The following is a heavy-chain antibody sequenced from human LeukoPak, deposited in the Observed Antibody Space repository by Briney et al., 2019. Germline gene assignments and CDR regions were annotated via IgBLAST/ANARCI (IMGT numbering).Heavy chain of an antibody. CDR1: GGSVSSGSYY. J-gene: IGHJ2*01. CDR3: ALGSSGYYYWYFDL. D-gene: IGHD3-22*01. V-gene: IGHV4-61*01. CDR2: IYYSGST. Sequence: SETLFLTCTVSGGSVSSGSYYWSWIRQPPGKGLEWIGYIYYSGSTNYNPSLKSRVTISVDTSKNQFSLKLSSVTAADTAVYYCALGSSGYYYWYFDLWGRGTLVTVSS.